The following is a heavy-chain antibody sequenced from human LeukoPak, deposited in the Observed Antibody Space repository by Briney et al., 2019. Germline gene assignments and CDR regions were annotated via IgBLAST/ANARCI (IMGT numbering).Heavy chain of an antibody. J-gene: IGHJ4*02. Sequence: ASVKVSCKASGYTFTSYYMHWVRQAPGQGLEWMGIINPSGGSTSYAQKFQGRVTMTRDTSTSTVYMELSSLRSEDTAVYYCARDDRLTDIVVVPAPTSLDYWGQGTLVTVSS. CDR3: ARDDRLTDIVVVPAPTSLDY. V-gene: IGHV1-46*03. CDR1: GYTFTSYY. CDR2: INPSGGST. D-gene: IGHD2-2*01.